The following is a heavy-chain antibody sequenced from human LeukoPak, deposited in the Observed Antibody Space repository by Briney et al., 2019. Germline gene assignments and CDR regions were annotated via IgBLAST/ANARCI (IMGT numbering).Heavy chain of an antibody. CDR1: GFTFSDYY. J-gene: IGHJ4*02. Sequence: PGGSLRLSCAASGFTFSDYYTSWIRQAPGKGLEWVSYISSSGSTIYCADSVKGRFTISRDNAKNSLYLQMNSLRAEDTAVYYCAREISGERTYYFDYWGQGTLVTVSS. CDR2: ISSSGSTI. CDR3: AREISGERTYYFDY. V-gene: IGHV3-11*01. D-gene: IGHD1-26*01.